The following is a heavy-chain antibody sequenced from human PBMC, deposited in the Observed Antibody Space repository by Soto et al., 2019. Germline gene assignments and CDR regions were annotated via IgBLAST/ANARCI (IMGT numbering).Heavy chain of an antibody. CDR3: ARGRYGEY. Sequence: QVHLVQSGAAVKKPGASVKVSCKASGYTFTSYGITWVRQAPGQGLEWMGWISAHNGNTDYAQKLQGRVIVTRDTSTSTAYMELRSLRSDDTAVYYCARGRYGEYWGQGALVTVSS. J-gene: IGHJ4*02. CDR1: GYTFTSYG. V-gene: IGHV1-18*01. D-gene: IGHD3-10*01. CDR2: ISAHNGNT.